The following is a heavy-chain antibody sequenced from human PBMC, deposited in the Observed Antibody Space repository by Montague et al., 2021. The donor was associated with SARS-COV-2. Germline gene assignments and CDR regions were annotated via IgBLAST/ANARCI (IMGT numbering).Heavy chain of an antibody. D-gene: IGHD3-10*01. J-gene: IGHJ6*03. V-gene: IGHV4-34*01. CDR3: ARLGDGVVPSPILGVGPYYTRRSSDL. CDR1: GGSFSTYS. CDR2: IHHGRST. Sequence: SETLSLTCAVYGGSFSTYSWHWIRQPTGKALEWIGEIHHGRSTNYNPSIKSRNTISAHTSKNQFSLKLTSVSAADTAVYYCARLGDGVVPSPILGVGPYYTRRSSDLRGNGTSVTVSS.